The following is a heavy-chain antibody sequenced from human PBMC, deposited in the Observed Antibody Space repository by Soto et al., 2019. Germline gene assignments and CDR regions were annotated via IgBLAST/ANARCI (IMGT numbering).Heavy chain of an antibody. CDR1: GYSVTSSDYY. CDR2: MFYSGLT. CDR3: APLSVSLSGPYGIHV. D-gene: IGHD2-15*01. Sequence: PWETLSLTCSVSGYSVTSSDYYWAWIRQPPGKGLEWIGSMFYSGLTYYNPSLKSRVTLSVDTSKNQFSVRLNSVTAADTAVYYCAPLSVSLSGPYGIHVRGQGTTVTVSS. V-gene: IGHV4-39*01. J-gene: IGHJ6*02.